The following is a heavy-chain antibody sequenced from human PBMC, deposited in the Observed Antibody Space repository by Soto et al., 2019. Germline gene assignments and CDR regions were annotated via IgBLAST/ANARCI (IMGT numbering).Heavy chain of an antibody. J-gene: IGHJ6*02. V-gene: IGHV3-30-3*01. CDR3: ARDGFITIKYGMDV. CDR2: ISYDGSNK. Sequence: GGSLRLSCAASGFTFSSYAMHWVRLAPGKGLEWVAVISYDGSNKYYADSVKGRFTISRDNSKNTLYLQMNSLRAEDTAVYYCARDGFITIKYGMDVWGQGTTVTVSS. CDR1: GFTFSSYA. D-gene: IGHD3-3*01.